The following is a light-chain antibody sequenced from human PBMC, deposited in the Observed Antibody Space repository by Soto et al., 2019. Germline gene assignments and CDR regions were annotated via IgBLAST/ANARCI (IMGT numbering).Light chain of an antibody. Sequence: DIQMTQSPSTLSASVGDRVTITCRASQSIRSWLAWYQQKPGKAPKFLIYDASSLESGVPSRFSGSASGTGFTITITSLQPDDVATYYCQQHHSYSSTFRQGTKVEIK. J-gene: IGKJ1*01. CDR2: DAS. V-gene: IGKV1-5*01. CDR3: QQHHSYSST. CDR1: QSIRSW.